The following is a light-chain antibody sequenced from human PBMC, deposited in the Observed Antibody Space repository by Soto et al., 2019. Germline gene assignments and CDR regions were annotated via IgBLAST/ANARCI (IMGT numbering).Light chain of an antibody. CDR1: QSISSG. V-gene: IGKV1-5*01. Sequence: DIQMTQSPSTLSASLGDRVTITCRASQSISSGLAWYQQKPGKAPKVLIYDASSLQSGVPSRFSGHGSGTDFTLTISSLQPDDFATYYCQHYNSYSEAFGQGTKVDIK. J-gene: IGKJ1*01. CDR3: QHYNSYSEA. CDR2: DAS.